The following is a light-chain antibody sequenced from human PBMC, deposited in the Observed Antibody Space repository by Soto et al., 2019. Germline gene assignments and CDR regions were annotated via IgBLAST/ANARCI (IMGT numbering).Light chain of an antibody. CDR3: AAWDDSLSGYV. CDR1: SSNIGSNS. CDR2: SNN. Sequence: QAVVTQPPSASGTSGQRVTISCSGSSSNIGSNSVNWYQQLPGTAPKLVIYSNNQRPSGVPDRFSGSKSGTSASLAISGLQSEDEADYYCAAWDDSLSGYVFGTGTKVTVL. V-gene: IGLV1-44*01. J-gene: IGLJ1*01.